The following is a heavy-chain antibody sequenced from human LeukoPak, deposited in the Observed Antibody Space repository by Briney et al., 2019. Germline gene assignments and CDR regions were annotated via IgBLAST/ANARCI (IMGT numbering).Heavy chain of an antibody. Sequence: PGGSLRLSCAASGFTVSSSYMNWVRQAPGKGLEWVSSISSSSSYIYYADSVKGRFTISRDNAKNSLYLQMNSLRAEDTAVYYCARDSRYCSGGSCSDYWGQGTLVTVSS. J-gene: IGHJ4*02. CDR1: GFTVSSSY. CDR3: ARDSRYCSGGSCSDY. V-gene: IGHV3-21*01. D-gene: IGHD2-15*01. CDR2: ISSSSSYI.